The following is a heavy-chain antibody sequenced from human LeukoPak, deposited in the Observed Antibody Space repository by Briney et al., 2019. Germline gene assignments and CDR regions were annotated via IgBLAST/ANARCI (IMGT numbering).Heavy chain of an antibody. Sequence: GGSLRLSCAASGFTFSSYGMHWVRQAPGKGLEWVAVIWYNGTDKYYADPVKGRFTISRDNSKNTLYLQMSSLRAEDTAVYYCARDTSPGYCSSATCHGFDYWGQGTLVTVSS. CDR2: IWYNGTDK. J-gene: IGHJ4*02. V-gene: IGHV3-33*01. D-gene: IGHD2-2*01. CDR1: GFTFSSYG. CDR3: ARDTSPGYCSSATCHGFDY.